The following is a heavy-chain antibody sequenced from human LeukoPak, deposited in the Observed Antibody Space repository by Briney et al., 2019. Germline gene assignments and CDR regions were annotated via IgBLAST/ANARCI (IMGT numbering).Heavy chain of an antibody. CDR3: ARGYYYDSSGYSY. CDR1: GGSFSGYY. CDR2: INHSGST. J-gene: IGHJ4*02. Sequence: SETLSLTCAVYGGSFSGYYWSWIRQPPGKGLEWIGEINHSGSTNYNTSLKSRVTIQVDTSKNQFSLKLSSVTAADTTVYYCARGYYYDSSGYSYWGQGTLVTVSS. D-gene: IGHD3-22*01. V-gene: IGHV4-34*01.